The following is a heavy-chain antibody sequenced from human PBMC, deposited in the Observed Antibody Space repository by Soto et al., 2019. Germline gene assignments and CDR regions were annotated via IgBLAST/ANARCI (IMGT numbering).Heavy chain of an antibody. V-gene: IGHV1-18*01. CDR3: ARQRSVVVTPWWFDP. CDR2: ISAYNGNT. D-gene: IGHD2-15*01. J-gene: IGHJ5*02. CDR1: GYTFTSYG. Sequence: ASVKVSCKASGYTFTSYGISWVRQAPGQGLEWMGWISAYNGNTNYAQKLQGRVTMTTDTSTSTAYMELRSLRSDDTALYYCARQRSVVVTPWWFDPWGQGTLVTVSS.